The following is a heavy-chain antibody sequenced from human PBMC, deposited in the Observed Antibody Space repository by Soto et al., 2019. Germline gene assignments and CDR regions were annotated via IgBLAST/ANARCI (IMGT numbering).Heavy chain of an antibody. CDR1: GGTFSSYA. CDR3: ATWYSSGYYYYYYGMDV. V-gene: IGHV1-69*13. J-gene: IGHJ6*02. CDR2: IIPIFGTA. Sequence: SVKLSCKASGGTFSSYAISWVRQAPGQGLEWMGGIIPIFGTANYAQKFQGRVTITADESTSTAYMELSSLRSEDTAVYYCATWYSSGYYYYYYGMDVWGQGTTVTVSS. D-gene: IGHD3-22*01.